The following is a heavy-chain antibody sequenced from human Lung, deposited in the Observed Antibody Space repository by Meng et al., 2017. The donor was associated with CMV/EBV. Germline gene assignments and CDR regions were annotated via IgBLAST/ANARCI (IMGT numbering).Heavy chain of an antibody. D-gene: IGHD3-22*01. CDR1: GFTFSSYW. J-gene: IGHJ4*02. CDR2: IKQDGSEK. V-gene: IGHV3-7*01. CDR3: ATVRYYYDSSGYPYY. Sequence: GGSLRLXCAASGFTFSSYWMSWVRQAPGKGLEWVANIKQDGSEKYYVDSVKGRFTISRDNAKNSLYLQMNSLRAEDTAVYYCATVRYYYDSSGYPYYWGQGXLVTFSS.